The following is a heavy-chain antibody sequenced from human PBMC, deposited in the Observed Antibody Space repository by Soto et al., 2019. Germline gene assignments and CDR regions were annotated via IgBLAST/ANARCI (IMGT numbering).Heavy chain of an antibody. J-gene: IGHJ4*02. Sequence: VHLSESGGALVQPGGSLRLSCAASGFTFRVYAMSWFRQAPGRGLEWVSAIGGTGNTTYYADSVKGRFTIARDNSRDTLYLQMTSLGVEDTAVYYCARIRQLLFVSWGQGTLVSVSS. CDR2: IGGTGNTT. V-gene: IGHV3-23*01. CDR3: ARIRQLLFVS. D-gene: IGHD2-2*01. CDR1: GFTFRVYA.